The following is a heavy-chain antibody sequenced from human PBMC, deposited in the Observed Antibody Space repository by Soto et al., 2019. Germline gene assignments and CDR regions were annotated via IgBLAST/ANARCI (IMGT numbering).Heavy chain of an antibody. Sequence: ASVKVSCKASGGTFSSYTISWVRQAPGQGLEWMGRIIPILGIANYAQKFQGRVTITADKSTSTAYMELSSLRSEDTAVYYCARERGPSMVRGVIIAHYYYYVMDVWGQGTTVTVSS. J-gene: IGHJ6*02. CDR3: ARERGPSMVRGVIIAHYYYYVMDV. V-gene: IGHV1-69*04. CDR1: GGTFSSYT. D-gene: IGHD3-10*01. CDR2: IIPILGIA.